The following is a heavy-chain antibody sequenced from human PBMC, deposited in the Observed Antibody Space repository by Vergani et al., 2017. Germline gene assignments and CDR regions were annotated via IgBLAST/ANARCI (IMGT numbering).Heavy chain of an antibody. CDR2: INTTTGNP. V-gene: IGHV7-4-1*02. J-gene: IGHJ4*02. CDR3: ARVLNGYDSCGSLGN. Sequence: QVQLVQSGAEVKKPGASVKVSCKASGHTFTNYDINWVRQAPGQGLEWMGWINTTTGNPTYAQGFTGRFVFSLDTSVTAAYLQINSLKAEDSALYYCARVLNGYDSCGSLGNWGQGTLLTVSS. D-gene: IGHD3-22*01. CDR1: GHTFTNYD.